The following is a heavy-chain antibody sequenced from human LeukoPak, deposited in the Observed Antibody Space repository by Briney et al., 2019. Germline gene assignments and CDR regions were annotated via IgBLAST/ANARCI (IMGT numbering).Heavy chain of an antibody. CDR2: IYHSGST. V-gene: IGHV4-4*02. CDR3: ARVAIAGFDY. D-gene: IGHD3-22*01. CDR1: GASISSNNW. J-gene: IGHJ4*02. Sequence: SGTLSLTCAVSGASISSNNWWWSWVRQPPGKGLEWIGEIYHSGSTNYNPSLKSRVTISVDKSKNQFSLKLSSVTAADTAVYYCARVAIAGFDYWGQGTLVTVSS.